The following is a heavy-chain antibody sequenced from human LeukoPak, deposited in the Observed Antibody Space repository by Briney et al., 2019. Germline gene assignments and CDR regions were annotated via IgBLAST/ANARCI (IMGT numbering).Heavy chain of an antibody. D-gene: IGHD4-17*01. CDR2: IHTSGST. CDR1: GGSISSYY. J-gene: IGHJ2*01. Sequence: SETLSLTCTVSGGSISSYYWSWIRQPAGKGLEWIGRIHTSGSTNYNPSLKSRVTMSVDTSKNQFSLKLSSVTAADTAVYYCARDRQMTTVTTPFPWYFDLWGRGTLVTVSS. CDR3: ARDRQMTTVTTPFPWYFDL. V-gene: IGHV4-4*07.